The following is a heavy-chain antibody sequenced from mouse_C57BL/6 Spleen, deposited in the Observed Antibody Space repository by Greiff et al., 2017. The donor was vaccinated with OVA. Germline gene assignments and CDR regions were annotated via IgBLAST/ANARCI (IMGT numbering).Heavy chain of an antibody. Sequence: QVQLQQSGAELARPGASVKLSCKASGYTFTRYGISWVKQRTGQGLEWIGEIYPRSGNTYYNEKFKGKATLTSDKSSSSAYMELRSLTSDDSAVYFCARFLYYYGSSSFDYWGQGTTLTVSS. CDR2: IYPRSGNT. CDR3: ARFLYYYGSSSFDY. V-gene: IGHV1-81*01. CDR1: GYTFTRYG. J-gene: IGHJ2*01. D-gene: IGHD1-1*01.